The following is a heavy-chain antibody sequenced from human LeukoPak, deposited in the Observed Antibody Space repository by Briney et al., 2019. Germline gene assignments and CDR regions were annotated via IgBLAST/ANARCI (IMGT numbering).Heavy chain of an antibody. CDR1: GGSISSYY. Sequence: SETLSLTCTVSGGSISSYYWSWIRQPPGKGLEWIGYIYYSGSTNYNPSLKSRVTISVDTSKNQFSLKLSSVTAADTAVCYCARFGWIVPAAMFAFDYWGQGTLVTVSS. CDR2: IYYSGST. CDR3: ARFGWIVPAAMFAFDY. D-gene: IGHD2-2*01. V-gene: IGHV4-59*08. J-gene: IGHJ4*02.